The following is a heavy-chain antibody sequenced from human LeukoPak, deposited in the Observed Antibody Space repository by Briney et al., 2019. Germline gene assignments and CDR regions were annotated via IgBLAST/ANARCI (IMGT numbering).Heavy chain of an antibody. Sequence: SQTLSLTCTVSGGSITNPDDYWSWVRQPPGKGLEWIGYIYDSGNTYYNPSLNSRVTISADTSKNQFSLKLSSVTAADTAVYWCARQSLGSGWFFDYWGQGALVTVSS. CDR2: IYDSGNT. CDR3: ARQSLGSGWFFDY. V-gene: IGHV4-30-4*01. CDR1: GGSITNPDDY. D-gene: IGHD6-13*01. J-gene: IGHJ4*02.